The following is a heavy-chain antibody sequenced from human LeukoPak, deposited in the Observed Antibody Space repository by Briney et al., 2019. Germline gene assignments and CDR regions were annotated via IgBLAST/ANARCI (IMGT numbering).Heavy chain of an antibody. CDR3: AKGIAVASFDY. CDR2: ISYDGSNK. D-gene: IGHD6-19*01. J-gene: IGHJ4*02. Sequence: GGSLRLSCAASGFTFSSYGMHWVRQAPGKGLEWVAVISYDGSNKYYADSVKGRFTISRDNSKNTLYLQMNSLRAEDTAVYYCAKGIAVASFDYWDQGTLVTVSS. V-gene: IGHV3-30*18. CDR1: GFTFSSYG.